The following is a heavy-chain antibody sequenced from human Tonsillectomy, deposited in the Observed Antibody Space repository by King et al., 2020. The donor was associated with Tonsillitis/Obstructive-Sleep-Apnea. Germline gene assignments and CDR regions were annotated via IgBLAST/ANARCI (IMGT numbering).Heavy chain of an antibody. CDR2: IFYMGST. J-gene: IGHJ6*03. V-gene: IGHV4-59*01. Sequence: VQLQESGPGLVKPSETLSLTFTVSGGSISSYYWSWIRQPPGKGLEWYGHIFYMGSTHYNPSLKSRVTISVETSKNQFSLKLSSVTAADTAVYYCARDHCSSTSCYGNYYYMDVWGKGTTVTVSS. CDR1: GGSISSYY. CDR3: ARDHCSSTSCYGNYYYMDV. D-gene: IGHD2-2*01.